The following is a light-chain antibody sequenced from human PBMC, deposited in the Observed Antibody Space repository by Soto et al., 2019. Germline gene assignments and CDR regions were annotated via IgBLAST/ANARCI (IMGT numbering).Light chain of an antibody. CDR3: QRYDSYVT. CDR1: QSISNW. V-gene: IGKV1-5*03. J-gene: IGKJ1*01. Sequence: DIQMTQSPSTLSASVGDRVTITCRASQSISNWLAWYQQKAGKGPKLLIYRASSLQSGVTLRFTGRGSGTEVTVTISSLQPDDFATYYGQRYDSYVTFGQGTRVGIK. CDR2: RAS.